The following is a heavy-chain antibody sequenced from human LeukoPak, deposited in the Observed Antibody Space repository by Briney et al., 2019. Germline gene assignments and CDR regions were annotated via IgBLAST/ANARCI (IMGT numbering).Heavy chain of an antibody. Sequence: ASVKVSCKASGYTFTSYDINWVRQATGQGLEWMGWMNPNSGNTGYAQKFQGRVTMTRNTSISTAFMELSSLRSEDTAVYYCARRNTIMVAGLDYWGQGTLVPVSS. CDR1: GYTFTSYD. V-gene: IGHV1-8*01. CDR3: ARRNTIMVAGLDY. J-gene: IGHJ4*02. D-gene: IGHD5-24*01. CDR2: MNPNSGNT.